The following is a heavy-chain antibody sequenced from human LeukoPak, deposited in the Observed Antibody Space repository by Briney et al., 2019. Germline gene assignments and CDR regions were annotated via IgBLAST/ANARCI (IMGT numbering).Heavy chain of an antibody. D-gene: IGHD2-2*01. Sequence: SETLSLTCTVSGGSISRYYWSWIRQPAGKGLEWIGRIYTSGSTNYNPSLKSRVTMSVDTSKNQFSLKLSSVTAADTAVYYCARVASPSSYWYFDLWGRGTLVTVSS. J-gene: IGHJ2*01. CDR2: IYTSGST. CDR1: GGSISRYY. V-gene: IGHV4-4*07. CDR3: ARVASPSSYWYFDL.